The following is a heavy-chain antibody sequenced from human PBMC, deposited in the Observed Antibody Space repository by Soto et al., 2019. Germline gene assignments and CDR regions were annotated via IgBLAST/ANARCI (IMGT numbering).Heavy chain of an antibody. CDR2: ITSGGTT. CDR3: ANRVVYTVATDY. Sequence: GGSLRLSCAASESAFRSYGMSWVRQAPGKGLEWVSCITSGGTTYYADSVKGRFVISRDTSKNTLFLQMNSLRVEDTAIYYCANRVVYTVATDYWGQGTLVTVSS. D-gene: IGHD5-12*01. V-gene: IGHV3-23*01. CDR1: ESAFRSYG. J-gene: IGHJ4*02.